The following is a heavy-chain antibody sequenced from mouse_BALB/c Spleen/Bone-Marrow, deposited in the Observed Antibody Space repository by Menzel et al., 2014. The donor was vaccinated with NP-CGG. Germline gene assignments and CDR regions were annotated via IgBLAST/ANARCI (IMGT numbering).Heavy chain of an antibody. J-gene: IGHJ2*01. V-gene: IGHV1-80*01. D-gene: IGHD2-1*01. CDR3: AVGNYDFDY. Sequence: QVQLQQSGAELVRPGSSVKISCKASGYAFSSYWMNWVKQRPGQGLEWIGQIYPGDGDTNYSGKFKGKATLTADESSSTASMQLSSLTSDDSAVYFCAVGNYDFDYWGQGTTLTVSS. CDR2: IYPGDGDT. CDR1: GYAFSSYW.